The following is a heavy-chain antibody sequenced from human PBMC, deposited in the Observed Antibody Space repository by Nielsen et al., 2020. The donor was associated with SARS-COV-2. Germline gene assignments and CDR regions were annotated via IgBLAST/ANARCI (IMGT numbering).Heavy chain of an antibody. V-gene: IGHV3-30-3*01. CDR2: ISYDGSNK. J-gene: IGHJ4*02. CDR3: ARDSRQYYYDSSGYHY. Sequence: GGSLRLSCAASGFTFSSYAMHWVRQAPGKGLEWVAVISYDGSNKYYADSVKGRFTISRDNSKNTLYLQMNSLRAEDTAVYYCARDSRQYYYDSSGYHYWGQGTLVTVSS. CDR1: GFTFSSYA. D-gene: IGHD3-22*01.